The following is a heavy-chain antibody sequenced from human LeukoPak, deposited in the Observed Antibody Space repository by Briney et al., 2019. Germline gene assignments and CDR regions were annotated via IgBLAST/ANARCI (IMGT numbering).Heavy chain of an antibody. D-gene: IGHD4-17*01. CDR3: ARDRIIYGDYGDAFDI. CDR2: ISSSSSYI. Sequence: PGGSLRLSCAASGFTFSSYSMNWVRQAPGRGLEWVPSISSSSSYIYYADSLKGRFTISRDNAKNSLYLQMNSLRAEDTAVYYCARDRIIYGDYGDAFDIWGQGTMVTVSS. V-gene: IGHV3-21*01. CDR1: GFTFSSYS. J-gene: IGHJ3*02.